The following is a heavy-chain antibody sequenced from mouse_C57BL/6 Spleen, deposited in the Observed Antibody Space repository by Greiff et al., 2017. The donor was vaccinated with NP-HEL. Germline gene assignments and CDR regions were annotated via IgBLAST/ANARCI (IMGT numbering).Heavy chain of an antibody. J-gene: IGHJ1*03. CDR3: ARGIYYGSSYPYWYFDV. CDR1: GYTFTSYW. V-gene: IGHV1-69*01. CDR2: IDPSDSYT. Sequence: VQLQQPGAELVMPGASVKLSCKASGYTFTSYWMHWVKQRPGPGLEWIGEIDPSDSYTNYNPKFKGKSTLTVAKSSSTAYMQLSSLTSEDSAVYYCARGIYYGSSYPYWYFDVWGTGTTVTVSS. D-gene: IGHD1-1*01.